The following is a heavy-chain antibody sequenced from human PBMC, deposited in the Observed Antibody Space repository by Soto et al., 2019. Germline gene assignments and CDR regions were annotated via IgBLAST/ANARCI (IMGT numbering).Heavy chain of an antibody. Sequence: ASVKVSCKASGYTFTSYYMHWVRQAPGQGLEWMGIIDPSGGSTSYAQKFQGRVTMTRDTSTSTVYMELSSLRSEDTAVYYCARDGGYYDSSGYYYPYWGQGTLVTV. CDR1: GYTFTSYY. J-gene: IGHJ4*02. CDR3: ARDGGYYDSSGYYYPY. CDR2: IDPSGGST. D-gene: IGHD3-22*01. V-gene: IGHV1-46*01.